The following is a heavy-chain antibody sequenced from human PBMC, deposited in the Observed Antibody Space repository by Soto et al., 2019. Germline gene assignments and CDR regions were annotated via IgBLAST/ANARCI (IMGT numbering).Heavy chain of an antibody. CDR1: GGSISSSSYY. CDR3: ARLPDWFDP. V-gene: IGHV4-39*01. CDR2: IYYSGST. J-gene: IGHJ5*02. Sequence: QLQLQESGPGLVKPSETLSLTCTVTGGSISSSSYYWGWIRQPPGKGLEWIGRIYYSGSTYYNPSLKSRVTISVDTSNNQFALKLSSVTAADTAVYYCARLPDWFDPWGQGTMVIVSS.